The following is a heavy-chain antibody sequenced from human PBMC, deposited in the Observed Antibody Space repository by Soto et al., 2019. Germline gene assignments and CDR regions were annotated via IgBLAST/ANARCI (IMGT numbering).Heavy chain of an antibody. D-gene: IGHD5-12*01. CDR2: IYPGDSET. Sequence: PVESLKISCKASGYDFARTWICWGLELPGKGLDWLGIIYPGDSETRYSPSFRGQVTFSVDMSISTAYLQWSSLKTSDIAIYYCARLVGAYDSYFDHWGQGTRVTVSS. J-gene: IGHJ4*02. CDR1: GYDFARTW. CDR3: ARLVGAYDSYFDH. V-gene: IGHV5-51*01.